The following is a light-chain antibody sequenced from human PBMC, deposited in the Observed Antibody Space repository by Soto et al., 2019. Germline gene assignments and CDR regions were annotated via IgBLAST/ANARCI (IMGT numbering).Light chain of an antibody. CDR3: QQYYNTPL. Sequence: DIVMTQSPDSLAVSLGERATINCKSSQSVLYSSNNKNYLAWYQQKPGKPPKLLIYWASTRESGVPDRFSGSGSGTDFTLTIRSLQAEDVAVYYCQQYYNTPLFGGGTKVDIK. CDR2: WAS. J-gene: IGKJ4*01. V-gene: IGKV4-1*01. CDR1: QSVLYSSNNKNY.